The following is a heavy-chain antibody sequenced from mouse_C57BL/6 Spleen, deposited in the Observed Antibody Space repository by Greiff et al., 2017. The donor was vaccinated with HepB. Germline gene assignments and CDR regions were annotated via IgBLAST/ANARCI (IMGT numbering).Heavy chain of an antibody. D-gene: IGHD1-1*01. CDR2: ISSGGDYI. V-gene: IGHV5-9-1*02. CDR3: TRNYYGSSYGYAMDY. Sequence: EVKLVESGEGLVKPGGSLKLSCAASGFTFSSYAMSWVRQTPEKRLEWVAYISSGGDYIYYADTVKGRFTISRDNARNTLYLQMSSLKSEDTAMYYCTRNYYGSSYGYAMDYWGQETSVTVSS. CDR1: GFTFSSYA. J-gene: IGHJ4*01.